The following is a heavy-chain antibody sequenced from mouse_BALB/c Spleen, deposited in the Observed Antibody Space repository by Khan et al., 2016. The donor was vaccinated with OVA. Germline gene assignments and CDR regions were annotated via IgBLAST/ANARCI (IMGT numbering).Heavy chain of an antibody. CDR2: IFPGTGTT. CDR1: GYTFTNYW. V-gene: IGHV1S132*01. CDR3: ARGYFGNYEFVY. J-gene: IGHJ3*01. Sequence: QVRLQQSGAELVKPGASVKLSCKTSGYTFTNYWIQWIKQRPGQGLGWIGQIFPGTGTTYYNQNFKGKATLTVDTSSNTAYMHLSSLTSEDSAVYFWARGYFGNYEFVYWGQGTLVTVSP. D-gene: IGHD2-1*01.